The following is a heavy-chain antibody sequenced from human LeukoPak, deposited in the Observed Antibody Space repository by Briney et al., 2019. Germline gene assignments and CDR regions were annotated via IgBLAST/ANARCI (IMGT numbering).Heavy chain of an antibody. Sequence: ASVKDSCKASGYTFTGYYMHWVRQAPGQGLEWMGWINPKSGGTHFAQKFQGRVTMTRDTPISTAYMELSRLTSDGTPVYYCVTYTSGAPFDNWGQGTRVTVSP. D-gene: IGHD6-19*01. CDR2: INPKSGGT. J-gene: IGHJ4*02. CDR1: GYTFTGYY. V-gene: IGHV1-2*02. CDR3: VTYTSGAPFDN.